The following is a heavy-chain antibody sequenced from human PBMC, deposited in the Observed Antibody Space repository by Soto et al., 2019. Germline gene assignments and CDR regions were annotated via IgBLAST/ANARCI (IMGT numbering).Heavy chain of an antibody. V-gene: IGHV5-10-1*03. Sequence: EVQLVQSGAEVXKPGESXXXXCKVSGXNXXXXAXSWVRQMPXXXLEWMGRLSRDGSSTSYSPTFQGHVXXXXDRTTNTAYLQWSNLRASDTAMYYCARLGPGDWGQGTLVTVSS. CDR1: GXNXXXXA. CDR3: ARLGPGD. D-gene: IGHD7-27*01. J-gene: IGHJ4*02. CDR2: LSRDGSST.